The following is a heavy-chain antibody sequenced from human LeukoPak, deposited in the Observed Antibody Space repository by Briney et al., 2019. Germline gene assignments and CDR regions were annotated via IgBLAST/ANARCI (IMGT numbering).Heavy chain of an antibody. V-gene: IGHV1-8*01. CDR3: ARGPPNWGYDY. CDR1: GYTFTSYD. CDR2: MSLNSGDT. D-gene: IGHD7-27*01. Sequence: ASVKVSCKASGYTFTSYDFSWVRQATGHRPEWMGWMSLNSGDTGYAQKFQDRVTMTRNTSISTAYMELSSLRSDDTAVYYCARGPPNWGYDYWGPGTLVTVSS. J-gene: IGHJ4*02.